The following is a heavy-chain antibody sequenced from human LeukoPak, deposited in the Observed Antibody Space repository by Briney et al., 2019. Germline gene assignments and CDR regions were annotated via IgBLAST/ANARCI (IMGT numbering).Heavy chain of an antibody. J-gene: IGHJ6*02. CDR1: GFTFSGSA. V-gene: IGHV3-48*01. CDR2: ISSSSSTI. D-gene: IGHD6-13*01. CDR3: ARESSSWYDYGMDV. Sequence: PGGSLRLSCAASGFTFSGSAMHWVRQAPGKGLEWVSYISSSSSTIYYADSVKGRFTISRDNAKNSLYLQMNSLRAEDTAVYYCARESSSWYDYGMDVWGQGTTVTVSS.